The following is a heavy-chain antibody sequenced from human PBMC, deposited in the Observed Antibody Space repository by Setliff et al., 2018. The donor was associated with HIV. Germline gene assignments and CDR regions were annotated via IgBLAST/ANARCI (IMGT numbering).Heavy chain of an antibody. Sequence: SETLSLTCTVSGGSVSEYYWSWIRQPAGEGLEWIGRFSAPGNSNYNPSLKSRVTMSVDTSKNQFSLKLSSVTAADTAVYYCARVIWVTGWGFTLDHNAFDIWGPGTLVTVSS. J-gene: IGHJ3*02. CDR1: GGSVSEYY. D-gene: IGHD2-21*01. V-gene: IGHV4-4*07. CDR3: ARVIWVTGWGFTLDHNAFDI. CDR2: FSAPGNS.